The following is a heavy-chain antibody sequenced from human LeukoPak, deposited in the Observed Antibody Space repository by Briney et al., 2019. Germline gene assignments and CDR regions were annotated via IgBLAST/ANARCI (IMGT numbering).Heavy chain of an antibody. CDR2: ISRSSGT. Sequence: GGSLRLSCAVSGFTFSDHYMSWIRQAPGKGLEWVSYISRSSGTYYADSVKGRFTISRGNGKNSLYLQMDSLRAEDTAVYYCARSRRGGSSWDYWGQGTLVTVSS. V-gene: IGHV3-11*04. J-gene: IGHJ4*02. CDR1: GFTFSDHY. D-gene: IGHD6-13*01. CDR3: ARSRRGGSSWDY.